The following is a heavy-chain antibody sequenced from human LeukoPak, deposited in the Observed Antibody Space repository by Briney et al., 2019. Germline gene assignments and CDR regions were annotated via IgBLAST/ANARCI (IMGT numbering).Heavy chain of an antibody. V-gene: IGHV3-9*01. CDR3: AKDISSGYYYYGMDV. Sequence: GGSLRLSCAGSGFSLDGYVIHWVRHVPGKGLEWVSGISWNSGRIGYADSVKGRFTISRDNAKNSLYLQMNSLRAEDTALYYCAKDISSGYYYYGMDVWGQGTTVTVSS. J-gene: IGHJ6*02. CDR2: ISWNSGRI. D-gene: IGHD3-22*01. CDR1: GFSLDGYV.